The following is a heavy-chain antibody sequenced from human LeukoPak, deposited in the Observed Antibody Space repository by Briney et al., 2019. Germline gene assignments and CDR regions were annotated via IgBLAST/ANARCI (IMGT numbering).Heavy chain of an antibody. CDR1: GFTFSTSA. CDR3: AAELYGGNSDCCNFEL. Sequence: SVKVSCKASGFTFSTSAVQWVRQARGQRLEWIGWIIVGSGTTNYAQSLQGRLTITRDMSTSTAYMELSSLRSEDTAVYYCAAELYGGNSDCCNFELWGQGTMVTVSS. CDR2: IIVGSGTT. J-gene: IGHJ3*01. V-gene: IGHV1-58*01. D-gene: IGHD4-23*01.